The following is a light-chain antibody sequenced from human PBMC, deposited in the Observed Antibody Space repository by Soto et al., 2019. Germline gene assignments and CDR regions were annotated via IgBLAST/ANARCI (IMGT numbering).Light chain of an antibody. CDR2: RNN. Sequence: QAVVTQPPSASGTPGQRVTISCSGSSSNIGSNYVYWYHQLPGTAPKLVIYRNNQRPSGVPDRISGSKSGTSASLAISGLRFEDEADYYCAAWDDRLSGLVFGRGTKLTVL. J-gene: IGLJ2*01. V-gene: IGLV1-47*01. CDR1: SSNIGSNY. CDR3: AAWDDRLSGLV.